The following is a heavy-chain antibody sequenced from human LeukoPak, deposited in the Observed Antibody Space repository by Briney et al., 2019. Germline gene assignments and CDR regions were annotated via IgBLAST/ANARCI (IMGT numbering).Heavy chain of an antibody. J-gene: IGHJ1*01. CDR1: GGSISSYY. D-gene: IGHD6-19*01. CDR2: IYYSGST. V-gene: IGHV4-59*01. CDR3: ARGGWYPESFQH. Sequence: PSETLSLTCTVSGGSISSYYWNWIRHPPGKGLEWIGYIYYSGSTNFNPSLKGRVTISVDTSKNQFSLKLSSVTAADTAVYYCARGGWYPESFQHWGQGALVTVSS.